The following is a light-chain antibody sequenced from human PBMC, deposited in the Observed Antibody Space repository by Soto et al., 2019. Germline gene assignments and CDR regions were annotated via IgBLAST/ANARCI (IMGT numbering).Light chain of an antibody. CDR3: SSYTSSSTLYV. Sequence: QSALTQPASVSGSPGQSITISCTGTSSDVGAYNYVSWYQQHPGKAPKLMIYEVSNRPSEVSNRFSGSKSGNTASLTISGLQAEDEADYFCSSYTSSSTLYVFGTGTKLTVL. CDR1: SSDVGAYNY. CDR2: EVS. J-gene: IGLJ1*01. V-gene: IGLV2-14*01.